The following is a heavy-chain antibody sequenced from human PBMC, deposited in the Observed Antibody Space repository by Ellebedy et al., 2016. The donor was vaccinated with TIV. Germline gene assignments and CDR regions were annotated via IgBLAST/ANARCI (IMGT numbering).Heavy chain of an antibody. CDR3: ARHLVGGTVIRGMDV. D-gene: IGHD1-26*01. J-gene: IGHJ6*02. V-gene: IGHV3-23*01. CDR1: GFSVSGHF. CDR2: IGARGRST. Sequence: GESLKISCAVSGFSVSGHFMSWVRQAPGKGLEWVSAIGARGRSTYYADSVKGRFTISRDNSKDTLYLQMSSLTAEDTAVYYCARHLVGGTVIRGMDVWGQGTTVTVSS.